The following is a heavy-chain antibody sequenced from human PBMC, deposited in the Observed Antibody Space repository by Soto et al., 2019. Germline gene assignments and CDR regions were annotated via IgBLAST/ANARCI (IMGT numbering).Heavy chain of an antibody. CDR2: IIPIFGTA. Sequence: SSVKVSCKASGGTFSSYAISWVRQAPGQGLEWMGGIIPIFGTANYAQKFQGRVTITADESTSTAYMELSSLRSEDTAVYYCARDKWDIVVVPAAIRRDYYYYGMDVWG. D-gene: IGHD2-2*02. CDR1: GGTFSSYA. J-gene: IGHJ6*02. CDR3: ARDKWDIVVVPAAIRRDYYYYGMDV. V-gene: IGHV1-69*13.